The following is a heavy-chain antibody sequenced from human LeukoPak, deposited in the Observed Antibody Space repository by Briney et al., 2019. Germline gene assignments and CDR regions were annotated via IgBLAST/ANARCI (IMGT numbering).Heavy chain of an antibody. CDR1: GYTFSSYF. CDR2: INPSGGSA. J-gene: IGHJ4*02. Sequence: ASVKVSCKASGYTFSSYFMHWVRQAPGQGIEWMGIINPSGGSANYAEKFQGRVTMTRDMPTTTVYLDLSSLRSEDTAVYYCARVRGLTSGGGYFDYWGQGTLVTVSS. D-gene: IGHD3-10*01. V-gene: IGHV1-46*01. CDR3: ARVRGLTSGGGYFDY.